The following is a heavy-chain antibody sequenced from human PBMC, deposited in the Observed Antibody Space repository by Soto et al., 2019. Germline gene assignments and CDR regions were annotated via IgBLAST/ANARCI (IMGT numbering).Heavy chain of an antibody. CDR3: AEGEAPGTRCWFDP. D-gene: IGHD6-13*01. J-gene: IGHJ5*02. CDR2: ISAYNGNT. V-gene: IGHV1-18*01. Sequence: ASVKVSCKASGYTFTSYGISWVRQAPGQGLEWMGWISAYNGNTNYAQKLQGRVTMTTDTSTSTAYMELRSLRSDDTAVYYRAEGEAPGTRCWFDPWGQGTLVTVSS. CDR1: GYTFTSYG.